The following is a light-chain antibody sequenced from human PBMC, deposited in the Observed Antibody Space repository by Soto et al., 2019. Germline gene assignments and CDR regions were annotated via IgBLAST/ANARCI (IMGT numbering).Light chain of an antibody. CDR1: QSISNNY. V-gene: IGKV3-20*01. J-gene: IGKJ1*01. Sequence: VLTQSAGTLSVTPGERATLSCRASQSISNNYLAWYQQKPGQAPRLLIYDVSNRATGIPDRFSGSGSGTDFTLIISRLELEDSAVYYCQQYGGSPPQTFGQGTKVDIK. CDR3: QQYGGSPPQT. CDR2: DVS.